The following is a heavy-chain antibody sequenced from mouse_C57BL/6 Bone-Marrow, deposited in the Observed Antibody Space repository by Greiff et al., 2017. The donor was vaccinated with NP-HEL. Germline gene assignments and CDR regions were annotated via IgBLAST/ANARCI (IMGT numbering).Heavy chain of an antibody. Sequence: QVQLQQSGAELARPGASVKLSCKASGYTFTSYGISWVKQRTGQGLEWIGEIYPRSGNTYYNEKFKGKATLAADKSSSTAYMELRSLTSEDSAVYFCASRSYGSREGYWGQGTTLTVSS. V-gene: IGHV1-81*01. CDR3: ASRSYGSREGY. D-gene: IGHD1-1*01. CDR2: IYPRSGNT. CDR1: GYTFTSYG. J-gene: IGHJ2*01.